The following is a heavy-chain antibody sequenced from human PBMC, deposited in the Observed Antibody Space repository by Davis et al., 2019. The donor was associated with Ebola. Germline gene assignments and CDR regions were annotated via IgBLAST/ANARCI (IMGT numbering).Heavy chain of an antibody. CDR1: GFTFSSYA. V-gene: IGHV3-30-3*01. D-gene: IGHD6-6*01. J-gene: IGHJ4*02. CDR2: ISYDGSNK. CDR3: ARGAARSFDY. Sequence: PGGSLRLSCAASGFTFSSYAMHWVRQAPGKGLEWVAFISYDGSNKYYADSVKGRFTISRDNSKNTLYLQMNSLRAEDTAVYYCARGAARSFDYWGQGTLATVSS.